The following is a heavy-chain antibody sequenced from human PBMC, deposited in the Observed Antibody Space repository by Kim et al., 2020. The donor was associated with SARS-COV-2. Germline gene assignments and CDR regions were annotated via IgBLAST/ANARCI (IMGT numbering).Heavy chain of an antibody. D-gene: IGHD6-13*01. CDR1: GFTFSSYA. V-gene: IGHV3-23*01. CDR2: ISGSGGST. CDR3: AKDDSQQLGVNWFDP. J-gene: IGHJ5*02. Sequence: GGSLRLSCAASGFTFSSYAMSWVRQAPGKGLEWVSAISGSGGSTYYADSVKGRFTISRDNSKNTLYLQMNSLRAEDTAVYYCAKDDSQQLGVNWFDPWGQGTLVTVSS.